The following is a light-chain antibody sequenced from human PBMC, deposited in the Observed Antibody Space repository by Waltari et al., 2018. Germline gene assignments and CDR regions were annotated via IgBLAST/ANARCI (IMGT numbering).Light chain of an antibody. V-gene: IGLV2-14*03. Sequence: QSALTQPASVSGSPGQSITISCTGTSSDVGGYKYVSWYQHHPGKAPKLMLYDVRKRASGVSNRFSGSQSGNTASLTISGIQSEDEADYYCTSYTSSSSSAYVVFGGGTKLTVL. CDR3: TSYTSSSSSAYVV. J-gene: IGLJ2*01. CDR2: DVR. CDR1: SSDVGGYKY.